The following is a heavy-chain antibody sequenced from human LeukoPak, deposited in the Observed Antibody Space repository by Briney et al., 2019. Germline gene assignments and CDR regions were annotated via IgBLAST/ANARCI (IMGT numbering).Heavy chain of an antibody. CDR2: IYYSGST. J-gene: IGHJ4*02. CDR3: ARYACRFDY. Sequence: PSETLSLTCAVSGGSISSHYWSWIRQPPGKGLEWIGYIYYSGSTNYNPSLKSRVTISVNTSKSQFSLKLSSVTAADTAVYYCARYACRFDYWGQGTLVSVSS. V-gene: IGHV4-59*11. CDR1: GGSISSHY.